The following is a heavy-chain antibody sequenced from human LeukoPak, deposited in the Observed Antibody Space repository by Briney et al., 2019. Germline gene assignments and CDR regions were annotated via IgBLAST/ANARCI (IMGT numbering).Heavy chain of an antibody. J-gene: IGHJ4*02. CDR1: GFTFSSYS. D-gene: IGHD3-10*01. Sequence: PGGSLRLSCAASGFTFSSYSMNWVRQAPGKGLEWVSSISSSSSSIYYADSVNGRFTVSRDNAKSSLYLQMNSLRAEDTAVYYCARDFGYYYGSGSYLFWGQGTLVTVSS. V-gene: IGHV3-21*01. CDR3: ARDFGYYYGSGSYLF. CDR2: ISSSSSSI.